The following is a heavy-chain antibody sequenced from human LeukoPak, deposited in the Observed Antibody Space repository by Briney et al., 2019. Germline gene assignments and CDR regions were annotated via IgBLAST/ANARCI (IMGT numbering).Heavy chain of an antibody. V-gene: IGHV3-23*01. CDR3: AKSGGLSGSGRLAMDV. J-gene: IGHJ6*02. CDR2: ISGSGGST. CDR1: GFTFSTYA. D-gene: IGHD3-10*01. Sequence: PGGSLRLSCAASGFTFSTYAMSWVRLAPGKGLEWVSGISGSGGSTYYADSVKGRFTSSRDNSNNTLYVQMNSLRVEDTAVCYCAKSGGLSGSGRLAMDVWGQGTTVTVSS.